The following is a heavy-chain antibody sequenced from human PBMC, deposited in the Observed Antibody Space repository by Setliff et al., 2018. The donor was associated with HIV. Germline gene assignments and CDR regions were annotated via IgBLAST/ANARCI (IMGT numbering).Heavy chain of an antibody. CDR2: ISGGGGKT. CDR1: GLIFSDHF. Sequence: PGGSLRLSCAASGLIFSDHFMDWVRQAPGKGLEWVSAISGGGGKTDYADSVKGRFTISRDNSRNTLFLQMNNLRPEDTATYYCVRDPIEGSPDYFDYWGQGALVTVSS. D-gene: IGHD1-26*01. V-gene: IGHV3-23*01. CDR3: VRDPIEGSPDYFDY. J-gene: IGHJ4*02.